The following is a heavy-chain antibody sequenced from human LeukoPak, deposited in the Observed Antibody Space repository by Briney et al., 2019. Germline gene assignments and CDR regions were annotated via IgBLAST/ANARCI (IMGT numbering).Heavy chain of an antibody. Sequence: GGSLRLSCAASGFTFSNAWMSWVRQAPGKGREWVGRIKSKTDGGTTDYAAPVKGRFTISRDDSKNTLYLQMNSLKTEDTAVYYCTGDYVWGSYRYMDYWGQGTLVTVSS. V-gene: IGHV3-15*01. D-gene: IGHD3-16*02. CDR3: TGDYVWGSYRYMDY. CDR2: IKSKTDGGTT. CDR1: GFTFSNAW. J-gene: IGHJ4*02.